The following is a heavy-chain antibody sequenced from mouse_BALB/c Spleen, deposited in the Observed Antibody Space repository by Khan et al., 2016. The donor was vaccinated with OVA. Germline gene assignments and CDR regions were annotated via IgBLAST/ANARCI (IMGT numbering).Heavy chain of an antibody. CDR3: AGRGLRWEFDY. CDR2: INPSTGYT. V-gene: IGHV1-7*01. J-gene: IGHJ2*01. D-gene: IGHD1-1*01. CDR1: GYTFINYW. Sequence: QVQLKQSGAELAKPGASVKMSCKASGYTFINYWILWVKQRPGQGLEWIGYINPSTGYTEYNQNFKDKATLTADKSASTAYLQLSSLTSEDSAVYYCAGRGLRWEFDYWGQGTTLTVSA.